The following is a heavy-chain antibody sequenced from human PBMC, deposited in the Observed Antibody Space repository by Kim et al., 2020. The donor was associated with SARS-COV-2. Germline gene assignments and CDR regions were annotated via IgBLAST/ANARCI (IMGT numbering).Heavy chain of an antibody. CDR1: GFTFSTYA. CDR3: AKRGNHEVYFLDS. D-gene: IGHD1-20*01. Sequence: GGSLRLSCAASGFTFSTYAMRWVRQAPGKGLERVSTINHRGTNTHYADSVKRRFTISRDNSKNTLYLQMNSLRAEDTAVYYCAKRGNHEVYFLDSLA. CDR2: INHRGTNT. J-gene: IGHJ5*01. V-gene: IGHV3-23*01.